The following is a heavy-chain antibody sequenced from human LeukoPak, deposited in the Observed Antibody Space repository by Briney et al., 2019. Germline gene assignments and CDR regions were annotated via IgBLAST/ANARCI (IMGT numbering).Heavy chain of an antibody. CDR3: AKGPKQLLVGSRGYYFDY. D-gene: IGHD6-13*01. CDR2: ISGSGDRR. CDR1: GFTFSSYA. V-gene: IGHV3-23*01. Sequence: PGGSLRLSCAASGFTFSSYAMHWVRQAPGKGLEWVSGISGSGDRRNYADSVKGRFTISRDISKNTLYLQMNSLRAEDTAVYYCAKGPKQLLVGSRGYYFDYWGQGTLVTVSS. J-gene: IGHJ4*02.